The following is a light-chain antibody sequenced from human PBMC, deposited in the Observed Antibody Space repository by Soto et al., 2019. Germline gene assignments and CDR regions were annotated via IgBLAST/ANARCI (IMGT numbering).Light chain of an antibody. V-gene: IGLV1-40*01. CDR3: QSYDSRLTAYV. J-gene: IGLJ1*01. Sequence: QSVLTQPPSVSGAPGLRVTISCTGSSSSIGAGYDVHWYHQLPGAAPKLLVSGNNNRPSGVPDRFSASKSGTSASLAITGLQTEDEAQYYCQSYDSRLTAYVFGTGTKLTVL. CDR2: GNN. CDR1: SSSIGAGYD.